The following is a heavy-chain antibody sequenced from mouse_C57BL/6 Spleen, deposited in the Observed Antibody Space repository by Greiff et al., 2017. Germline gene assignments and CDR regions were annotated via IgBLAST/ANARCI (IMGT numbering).Heavy chain of an antibody. Sequence: EVQLQQSGAELVRPGASVKLSCTASGFNIKDYYMHWVKQRPEQGLEWIGRIDPEDGDTEYAPKFQGKATMTADTSSNTADLQLSSLTSEDTAVDYFSLDSYGSSWFADWGKGTLVTVSA. V-gene: IGHV14-1*01. D-gene: IGHD1-1*01. CDR2: IDPEDGDT. CDR1: GFNIKDYY. J-gene: IGHJ3*01. CDR3: SLDSYGSSWFAD.